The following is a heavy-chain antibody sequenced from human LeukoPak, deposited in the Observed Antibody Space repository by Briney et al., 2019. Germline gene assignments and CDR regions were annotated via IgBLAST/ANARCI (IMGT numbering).Heavy chain of an antibody. V-gene: IGHV1-46*01. Sequence: GASVKVSCKASGYTFTSYYMHWVRQAPGQGLEWMGIINPSGGSTSYAQKFQGGVTMTRDTSTSTVFMQLSSLRSEDTAVYYCARAYYYGSGGMDVWGQGTTVAVSS. D-gene: IGHD3-10*01. CDR1: GYTFTSYY. CDR3: ARAYYYGSGGMDV. CDR2: INPSGGST. J-gene: IGHJ6*02.